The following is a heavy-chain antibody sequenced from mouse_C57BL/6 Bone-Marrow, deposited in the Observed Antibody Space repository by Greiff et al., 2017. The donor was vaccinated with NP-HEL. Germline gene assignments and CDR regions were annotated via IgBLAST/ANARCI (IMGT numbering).Heavy chain of an antibody. CDR2: INPNNGGT. CDR3: ARWGLRLRGFAY. J-gene: IGHJ3*01. D-gene: IGHD3-2*02. Sequence: EVQLQQSGPELVKPGASVKISCKASGYTFTDYYMNWVKQSHGKSLEWIGDINPNNGGTSYNQKFKGKATLTVDKSSSTAYMELRSLTSEDSAVYYCARWGLRLRGFAYWGQGTLVTVSA. CDR1: GYTFTDYY. V-gene: IGHV1-26*01.